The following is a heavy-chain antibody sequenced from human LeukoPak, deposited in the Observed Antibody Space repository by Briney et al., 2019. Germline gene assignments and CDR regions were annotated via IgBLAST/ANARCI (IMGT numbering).Heavy chain of an antibody. D-gene: IGHD3-16*01. V-gene: IGHV5-51*01. CDR2: FYAGDSST. CDR1: GFTFSTYS. Sequence: PGESLKISCKGSGFTFSTYSFAWVRQMPGKGLEWMGVFYAGDSSTRYSPSFQGQVTISVDKSISTVYLQWSSLKASDSAIYYCARHSCYDSWGQGTLVTVSS. CDR3: ARHSCYDS. J-gene: IGHJ4*02.